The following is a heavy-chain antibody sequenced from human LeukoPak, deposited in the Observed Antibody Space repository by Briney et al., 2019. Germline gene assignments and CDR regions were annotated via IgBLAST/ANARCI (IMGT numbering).Heavy chain of an antibody. CDR3: ASRYCTGVNCFAASYMCMDV. CDR2: IKQDGSEK. Sequence: GGSLRLSCAASGFTFSSYWMTWVRQAPGKGLEWVANIKQDGSEKYYVDSVKGRFTISRDNADRSLYLQMTSLRVEDTAVYFCASRYCTGVNCFAASYMCMDVWGKGTTVTVSS. V-gene: IGHV3-7*01. CDR1: GFTFSSYW. D-gene: IGHD2-8*02. J-gene: IGHJ6*03.